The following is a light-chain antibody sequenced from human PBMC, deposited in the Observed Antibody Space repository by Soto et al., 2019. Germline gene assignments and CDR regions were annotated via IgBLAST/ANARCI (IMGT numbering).Light chain of an antibody. V-gene: IGKV1-5*03. Sequence: EIQMTQSPSTLSASVGDRVTITCRASQGISSYLGWYQQKPGKAPKLLIYKASSLESGVPSRFSGSGSGTEFTLTISSLQPDDFATYYCQQYNSYSRTFGQGTKADI. J-gene: IGKJ1*01. CDR3: QQYNSYSRT. CDR2: KAS. CDR1: QGISSY.